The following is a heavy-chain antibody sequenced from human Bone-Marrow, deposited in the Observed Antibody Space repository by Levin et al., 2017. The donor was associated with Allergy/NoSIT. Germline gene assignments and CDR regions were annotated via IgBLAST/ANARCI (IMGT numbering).Heavy chain of an antibody. Sequence: PGGSLRLSCKTSGYIFTNYGINWVRQAPGQGLEWMAWISAYNGNTKFAQKFQGRVTMTTDTPTSTAYMDLRSLRSDDTAVYYCARGVGVTGSTMDYWGQGSLITVSS. CDR3: ARGVGVTGSTMDY. CDR2: ISAYNGNT. CDR1: GYIFTNYG. J-gene: IGHJ4*02. D-gene: IGHD1-7*01. V-gene: IGHV1-18*01.